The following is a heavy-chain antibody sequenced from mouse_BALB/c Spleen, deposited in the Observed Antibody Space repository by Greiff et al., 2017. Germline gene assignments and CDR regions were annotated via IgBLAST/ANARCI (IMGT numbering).Heavy chain of an antibody. D-gene: IGHD2-4*01. CDR3: TARSTMITRWYFDV. J-gene: IGHJ1*01. CDR1: GFTFSSYW. CDR2: IRLKSDNYAT. Sequence: EVKVEESGGGLVQPGGSMKLSCVASGFTFSSYWMSWVRQSPEKGLEWVAEIRLKSDNYATHYAESVKGKFTISRDDSKSRLYLQMNSLRAEDTGIYYCTARSTMITRWYFDVWGAGTTVTVSS. V-gene: IGHV6-3*01.